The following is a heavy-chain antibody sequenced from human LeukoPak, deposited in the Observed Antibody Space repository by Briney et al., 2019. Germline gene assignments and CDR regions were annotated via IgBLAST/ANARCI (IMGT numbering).Heavy chain of an antibody. CDR3: AKSNYYDSSGYYYDLDY. Sequence: PGRSLRLSCAASGFTFLNYAMSWVRQAPGKGLEWVSTASGSGGGIWYTDSVKGRFTISRDNSKNTLYLQLNGLRAEDTALYYCAKSNYYDSSGYYYDLDYWGQGTLVTVSS. CDR1: GFTFLNYA. J-gene: IGHJ4*02. V-gene: IGHV3-23*01. D-gene: IGHD3-22*01. CDR2: ASGSGGGI.